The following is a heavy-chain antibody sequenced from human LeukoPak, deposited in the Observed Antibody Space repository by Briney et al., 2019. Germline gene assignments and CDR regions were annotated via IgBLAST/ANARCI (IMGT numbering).Heavy chain of an antibody. D-gene: IGHD6-19*01. J-gene: IGHJ6*03. Sequence: ASVKVSCKASGYTFTSYYMHWVRQAPGQGLEWMGIINPSGCSTSYAQKFQGRVTMTRDMSTSTVYMELSSLRSEDTAVYYCAREPGYSSGWPGGGYYYYYMDVWGKRTTVTVSS. CDR2: INPSGCST. CDR1: GYTFTSYY. V-gene: IGHV1-46*01. CDR3: AREPGYSSGWPGGGYYYYYMDV.